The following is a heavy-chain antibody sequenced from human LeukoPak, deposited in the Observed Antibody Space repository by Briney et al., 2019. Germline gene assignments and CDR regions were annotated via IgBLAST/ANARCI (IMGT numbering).Heavy chain of an antibody. J-gene: IGHJ4*02. CDR2: IYYSGST. CDR3: ARVTTGYYDSSGYPSTPYFDY. V-gene: IGHV4-31*03. D-gene: IGHD3-22*01. Sequence: PSQTLSLTCTVSGGSISSGGYYWSWIRQHPGKGLEWIGYIYYSGSTYYNPSLKSRVTISVDTSKNQFSLKLSSVTAADTAVYYCARVTTGYYDSSGYPSTPYFDYWGQGTLVTVSS. CDR1: GGSISSGGYY.